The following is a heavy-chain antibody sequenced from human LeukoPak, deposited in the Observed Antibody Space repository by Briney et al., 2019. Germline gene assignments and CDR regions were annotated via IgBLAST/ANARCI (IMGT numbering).Heavy chain of an antibody. D-gene: IGHD2-15*01. J-gene: IGHJ4*02. CDR2: IFYSGST. Sequence: PSETLSLTCTVSGGSISSSRSYWGWIRQPPGKGLEWIGSIFYSGSTHYNPSLRSRGTISEDTSKNQLSLDLSSVTAADTAVYYCAKHGWTDRQFDCWGQGTLVTVSS. V-gene: IGHV4-39*01. CDR3: AKHGWTDRQFDC. CDR1: GGSISSSRSY.